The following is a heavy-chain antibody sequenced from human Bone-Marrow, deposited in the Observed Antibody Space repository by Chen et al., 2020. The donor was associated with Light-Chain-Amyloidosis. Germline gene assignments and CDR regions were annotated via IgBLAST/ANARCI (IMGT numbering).Heavy chain of an antibody. J-gene: IGHJ6*02. CDR1: GGSISSGGYY. V-gene: IGHV4-31*03. Sequence: QVQLQESGPGLVKPSQTLSLTCSVSGGSISSGGYYWSWIRQHPGKGLEWIGYIYYTGSTYYKPSLRGRVTMSVDTSKNQFSLRVNSVTAADTAIYYCARLDYGGSTRYYYGMDVWGQWTTVTVSS. D-gene: IGHD4-17*01. CDR3: ARLDYGGSTRYYYGMDV. CDR2: IYYTGST.